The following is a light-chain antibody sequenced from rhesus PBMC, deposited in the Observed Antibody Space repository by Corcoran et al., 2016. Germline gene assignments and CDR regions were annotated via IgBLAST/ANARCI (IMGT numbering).Light chain of an antibody. CDR3: QQYSNWPQYS. V-gene: IGKV3-42*02. J-gene: IGKJ2*01. Sequence: EIVLTQSPATLSLSPGERATLSCRASQSVSSSLAWSQQKPGQAPRPLIYGASSRATGIPARLSGSGSGTEFTLTISSLEPEDFAVYYCQQYSNWPQYSFGQGTKVEIK. CDR2: GAS. CDR1: QSVSSS.